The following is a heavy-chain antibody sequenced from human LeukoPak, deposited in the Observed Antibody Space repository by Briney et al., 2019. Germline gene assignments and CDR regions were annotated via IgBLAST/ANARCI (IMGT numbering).Heavy chain of an antibody. J-gene: IGHJ4*02. CDR1: GGSISSSIYY. V-gene: IGHV4-39*01. CDR2: IYYSGST. Sequence: PSETLSLTCSVSGGSISSSIYYWGWISQPPEKGLEWIGSIYYSGSTYYNPSLKSRVTISVDTSKNQFSLKLRSVTAADTAVYYCARRLGGSGSYYYWGQGTLVTVSS. CDR3: ARRLGGSGSYYY. D-gene: IGHD3-10*01.